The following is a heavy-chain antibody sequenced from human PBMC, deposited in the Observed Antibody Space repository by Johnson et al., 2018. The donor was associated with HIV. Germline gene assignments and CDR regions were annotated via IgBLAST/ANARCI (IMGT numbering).Heavy chain of an antibody. CDR2: IRYDGSNK. CDR1: GFTFSSYG. D-gene: IGHD5-18*01. J-gene: IGHJ3*02. CDR3: AKDMGVDTAMNPWAFDI. Sequence: QEQLVESGGGVVQPGGSLRLSCAASGFTFSSYGMHWVRPAPGKGLEWVAFIRYDGSNKYYADSVKGRFTISRDNSKNTLYLQMKSLRAEDTAVYYCAKDMGVDTAMNPWAFDIWGQGTMVTVSS. V-gene: IGHV3-30*02.